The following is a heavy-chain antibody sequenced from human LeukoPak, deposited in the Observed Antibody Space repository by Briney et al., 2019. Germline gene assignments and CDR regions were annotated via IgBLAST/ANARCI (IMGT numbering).Heavy chain of an antibody. J-gene: IGHJ4*02. CDR2: INPNSGGT. CDR1: GYTFTGYY. D-gene: IGHD3-9*01. Sequence: ASVNVSCKASGYTFTGYYVHWVRQAPGQGLEGMGWINPNSGGTNYAQKFQGRVTMTRDTSISTAYMELSRRRSDDTAVYYCARGDHYDVLTGFQTPSHLSDYWGQGTLVTVSS. V-gene: IGHV1-2*02. CDR3: ARGDHYDVLTGFQTPSHLSDY.